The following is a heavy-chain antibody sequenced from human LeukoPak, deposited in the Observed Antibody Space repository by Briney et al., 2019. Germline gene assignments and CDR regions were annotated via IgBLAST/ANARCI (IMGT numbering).Heavy chain of an antibody. CDR3: ARDRRAYYYDSSGYYYAPSAFDI. J-gene: IGHJ3*02. CDR2: INPSGGST. D-gene: IGHD3-22*01. V-gene: IGHV1-46*01. CDR1: GYTFTSYY. Sequence: ASVKVSCKASGYTFTSYYMHWVRQAPGQGLEWMGIINPSGGSTSYAQKFQGRVTMTRDTSTSTVYMELSSLRSEDTAVYYCARDRRAYYYDSSGYYYAPSAFDIWGRGTMVTVSS.